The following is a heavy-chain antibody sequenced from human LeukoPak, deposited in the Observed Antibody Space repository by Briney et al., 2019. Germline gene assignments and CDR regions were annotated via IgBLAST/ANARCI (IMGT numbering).Heavy chain of an antibody. Sequence: SQTLSLTCAISGDSVSSNSAAWNWIRQSPSRGLEWLGRTYYRSKWYNNYAISVKSRITINPDTSKNQFSLKLSSVTAADTAVYYCARGHSGSYYGPFDYWGQGTLVTVSS. J-gene: IGHJ4*02. D-gene: IGHD1-26*01. V-gene: IGHV6-1*01. CDR1: GDSVSSNSAA. CDR3: ARGHSGSYYGPFDY. CDR2: TYYRSKWYN.